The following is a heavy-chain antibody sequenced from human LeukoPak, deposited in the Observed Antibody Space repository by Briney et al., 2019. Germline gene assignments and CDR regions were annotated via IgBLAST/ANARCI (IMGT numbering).Heavy chain of an antibody. V-gene: IGHV3-21*01. D-gene: IGHD3-9*01. Sequence: GGSLRLSCAASGFTFSSYSMNWVRQAPGKGLEWVSSISSSSSYIYYADSVKGRFTISRDNAKNSLYLQMNSLRAEDTAVYYCARDSNYDILTGCIDHWGQGTLVTVSS. CDR2: ISSSSSYI. J-gene: IGHJ4*02. CDR3: ARDSNYDILTGCIDH. CDR1: GFTFSSYS.